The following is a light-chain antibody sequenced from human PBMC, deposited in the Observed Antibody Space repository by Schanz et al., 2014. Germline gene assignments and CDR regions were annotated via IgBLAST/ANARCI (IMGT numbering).Light chain of an antibody. CDR1: QGVTSNY. CDR2: GAS. J-gene: IGKJ5*01. Sequence: EVVLTQSPGSLSLSPGERGTLSCRASQGVTSNYLAWYQQRPGQAPRLLIYGASTRATGIPGRFSGSGSGTDFTLTISRLEPEDFAVYYCRQYGSSLVTFGQGTRLEIK. CDR3: RQYGSSLVT. V-gene: IGKV3-20*01.